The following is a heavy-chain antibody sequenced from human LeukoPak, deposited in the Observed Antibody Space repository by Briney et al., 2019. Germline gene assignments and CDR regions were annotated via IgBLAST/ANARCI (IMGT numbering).Heavy chain of an antibody. CDR2: MNPNSGNA. V-gene: IGHV1-8*01. CDR3: ARGRSRAVAGTFDY. Sequence: ASVKVSCKASGYTFTSYDINWVRQATGQRLEWMGWMNPNSGNAASAQKFQGRVTMTMNTSISTAYMELSSLRSEDTAVYYCARGRSRAVAGTFDYWGQGTLVTVSS. J-gene: IGHJ4*02. D-gene: IGHD6-19*01. CDR1: GYTFTSYD.